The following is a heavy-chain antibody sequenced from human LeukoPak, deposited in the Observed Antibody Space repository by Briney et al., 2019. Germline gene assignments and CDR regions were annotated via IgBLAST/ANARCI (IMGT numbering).Heavy chain of an antibody. V-gene: IGHV3-23*01. CDR1: GVSFTHYS. D-gene: IGHD3-10*01. CDR2: INPVGDYI. CDR3: ARQGDYDSGSELANWFVP. Sequence: PGGSLTLTCPVSGVSFTHYSMGWVRQPPGKGLEWVSSINPVGDYIYYADSVKGRFTFSRDNSRNTVYLQMDSLRVEATGVCYCARQGDYDSGSELANWFVPWGQGTLVTVSS. J-gene: IGHJ5*02.